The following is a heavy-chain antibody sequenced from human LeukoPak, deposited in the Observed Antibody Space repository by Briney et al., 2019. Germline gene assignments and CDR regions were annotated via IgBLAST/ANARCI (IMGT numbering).Heavy chain of an antibody. CDR3: ARAGYCSGGSCSGFDP. D-gene: IGHD2-15*01. CDR1: GGSISSSSYY. Sequence: SETLSLTCTVSGGSISSSSYYWGWIRQPPGKGLEWIGSIYYSGSTYYNPSLKSRVTISVDTSKNQFSLKLGSVTAADTAVYYCARAGYCSGGSCSGFDPWGQGTLVTVSS. V-gene: IGHV4-39*01. J-gene: IGHJ5*02. CDR2: IYYSGST.